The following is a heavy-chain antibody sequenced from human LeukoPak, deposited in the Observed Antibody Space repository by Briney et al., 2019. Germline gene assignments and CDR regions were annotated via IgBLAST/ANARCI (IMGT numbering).Heavy chain of an antibody. CDR1: GGSISSSSYY. CDR3: ARVHYDSNGTNIDY. CDR2: IYYSGST. Sequence: PSETLSLTCTVSGGSISSSSYYWGWIRQPPGKGLEWIGSIYYSGSTYYNPSLKSRVTISVDTSKNQFSLKLSSVTAADTAVYYCARVHYDSNGTNIDYWGQGTLVTVSS. J-gene: IGHJ4*02. D-gene: IGHD3-22*01. V-gene: IGHV4-39*07.